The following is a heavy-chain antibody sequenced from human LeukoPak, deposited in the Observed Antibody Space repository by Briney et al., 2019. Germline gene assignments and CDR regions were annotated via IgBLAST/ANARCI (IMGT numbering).Heavy chain of an antibody. J-gene: IGHJ4*02. D-gene: IGHD5-24*01. CDR1: GYTLTGYY. CDR3: ARADGPPFDY. CDR2: MNPNSGNT. V-gene: IGHV1-8*02. Sequence: ASVKVSCKASGYTLTGYYVYWVRLAPGQGLEWMGLMNPNSGNTGYAQKFQGRVTMTRNTSISTAYMELSSLRSEDTAVYYCARADGPPFDYWGQGTLVTVSS.